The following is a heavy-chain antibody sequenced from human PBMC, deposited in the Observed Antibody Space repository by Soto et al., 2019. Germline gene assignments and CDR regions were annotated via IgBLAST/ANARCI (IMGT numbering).Heavy chain of an antibody. CDR1: GGSISSGDYY. CDR3: ARGPARSIVLVPAAQVSGFDP. Sequence: PSETLSLTCTVSGGSISSGDYYWSWIRQPPGKGLEWIGYIYYSGSTYYNPSLKSRVTISVDTSKNQFSLKLSSVTAADTAVYYCARGPARSIVLVPAAQVSGFDPWGQGTLVTVSS. CDR2: IYYSGST. D-gene: IGHD2-2*01. J-gene: IGHJ5*02. V-gene: IGHV4-30-4*01.